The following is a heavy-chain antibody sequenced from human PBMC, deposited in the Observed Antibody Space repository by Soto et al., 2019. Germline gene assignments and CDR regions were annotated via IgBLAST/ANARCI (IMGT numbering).Heavy chain of an antibody. CDR2: ISAYNGNT. V-gene: IGHV1-18*01. D-gene: IGHD3-10*01. Sequence: ASVKLSCKASGYTFTNFGISRVRQAPGQGLEWMGWISAYNGNTNYAQKFQGRVTMTTDTSTSTAYMEVRSLRFDDTAVDYCARGGDPLAYRGQGTLVPVSS. CDR1: GYTFTNFG. J-gene: IGHJ4*02. CDR3: ARGGDPLAY.